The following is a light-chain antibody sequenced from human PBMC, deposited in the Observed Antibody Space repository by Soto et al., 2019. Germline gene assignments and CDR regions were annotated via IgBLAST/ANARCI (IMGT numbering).Light chain of an antibody. J-gene: IGKJ2*01. CDR1: QSVLYSSNNKNY. CDR3: KQYYSTPVT. CDR2: WAS. Sequence: DIVMTQSPDSLAVSLGERATINCKYSQSVLYSSNNKNYLAWYQQKPGQPPKLLIYWASTRESGVPDRFSGSGSGTDFTLTISSLQAEDVAVYYCKQYYSTPVTFGQGTKLEIK. V-gene: IGKV4-1*01.